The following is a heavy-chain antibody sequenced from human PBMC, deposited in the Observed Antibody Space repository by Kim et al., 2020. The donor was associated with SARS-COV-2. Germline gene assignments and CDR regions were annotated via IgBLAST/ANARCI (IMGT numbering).Heavy chain of an antibody. CDR1: GFIFMNYA. CDR2: ISGSGGSS. J-gene: IGHJ6*02. CDR3: VKSVGEYYYYYGLDV. V-gene: IGHV3-23*01. D-gene: IGHD3-10*01. Sequence: GGSLRLSCAASGFIFMNYAMTWVRQAPGKGLEWVSGISGSGGSSYYADSVKGCFTISRDNSKDTVYLQMNTLRADDTAVYYCVKSVGEYYYYYGLDVWGQGTTVTVTS.